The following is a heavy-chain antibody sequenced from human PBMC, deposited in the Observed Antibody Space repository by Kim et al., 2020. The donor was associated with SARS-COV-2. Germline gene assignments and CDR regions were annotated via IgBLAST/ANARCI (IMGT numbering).Heavy chain of an antibody. CDR3: AREFGGRRHCSGGSCYSHVCGDYYVDY. V-gene: IGHV3-66*01. D-gene: IGHD2-15*01. CDR2: IYSGGST. J-gene: IGHJ4*02. CDR1: GFTVSSNY. Sequence: GGSLRLSCAASGFTVSSNYMSWVRQAPGKGLEWVSDIYSGGSTYYAHSLKGRFTISRDNSKNTLYLQMNSLRAEDTAVYYCAREFGGRRHCSGGSCYSHVCGDYYVDYWGQGNMCTVSS.